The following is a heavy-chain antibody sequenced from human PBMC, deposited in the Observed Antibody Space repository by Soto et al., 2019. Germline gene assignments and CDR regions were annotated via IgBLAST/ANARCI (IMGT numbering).Heavy chain of an antibody. V-gene: IGHV1-69*02. Sequence: QVQLVQSGAEVKKPGSSVKVSCKASGGTFSSYTISWVRQAPGQGLEWMGRIIPILGIANYAQKFQGRVXIXAXXSTSTAYMEMSSLRSEDTAVYYCAMTKVGATTDDYWGQGTLVTVSS. CDR3: AMTKVGATTDDY. D-gene: IGHD1-26*01. J-gene: IGHJ4*02. CDR1: GGTFSSYT. CDR2: IIPILGIA.